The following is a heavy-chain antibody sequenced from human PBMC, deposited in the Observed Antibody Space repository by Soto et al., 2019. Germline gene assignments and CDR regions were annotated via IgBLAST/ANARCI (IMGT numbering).Heavy chain of an antibody. CDR1: GFTFSSYS. CDR2: ISSSSSTI. Sequence: EGQLVESGGGLVQPGGSLRLSCAASGFTFSSYSMNWVRQAPGKGLEWVSYISSSSSTIYYADSVKGRFTISRDNAKNSLYLQMNSLRDEDTAVYYCARDHGYSSGWYPLTGFDYWGQGTLVTVSS. CDR3: ARDHGYSSGWYPLTGFDY. V-gene: IGHV3-48*02. J-gene: IGHJ4*02. D-gene: IGHD6-19*01.